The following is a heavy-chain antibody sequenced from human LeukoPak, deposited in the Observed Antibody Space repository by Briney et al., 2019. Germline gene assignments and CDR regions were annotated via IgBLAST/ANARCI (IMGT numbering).Heavy chain of an antibody. V-gene: IGHV3-30*18. Sequence: GGSLRLSCAASGFTFSNGMHWVRQAPGKGLEWVAVIAHDGSNKYYADSVKGRFTISRDNSKNTLYLQMNSLRPEDTAVYYCANENYFDTSGYIDNWGQGTLVTVSS. CDR1: GFTFSNG. D-gene: IGHD3-22*01. J-gene: IGHJ4*02. CDR2: IAHDGSNK. CDR3: ANENYFDTSGYIDN.